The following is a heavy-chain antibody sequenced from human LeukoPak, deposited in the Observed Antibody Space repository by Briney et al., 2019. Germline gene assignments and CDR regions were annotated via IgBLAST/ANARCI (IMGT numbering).Heavy chain of an antibody. J-gene: IGHJ2*01. CDR3: ARGRYYYDSSGYYYGYFDL. D-gene: IGHD3-22*01. CDR1: GFTVSSNY. CDR2: ICSGGST. V-gene: IGHV3-53*01. Sequence: PGGSLRLSCAASGFTVSSNYMSWVRQAPGKGLEWVSVICSGGSTYYADSVKGRFTISRDNSKNTLYLQMNSLRAEDTAVYYCARGRYYYDSSGYYYGYFDLWGRGTLVTVSS.